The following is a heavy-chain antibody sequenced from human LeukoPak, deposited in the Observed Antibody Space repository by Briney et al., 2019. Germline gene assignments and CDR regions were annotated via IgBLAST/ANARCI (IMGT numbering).Heavy chain of an antibody. V-gene: IGHV3-23*01. D-gene: IGHD1-26*01. CDR2: ISGSGGST. CDR1: GCTFISYA. Sequence: GGSLRLSCAASGCTFISYAMSRVRQAPGKGLEWVSAISGSGGSTYYADSVKGRFTISRDNSKNTLYLQMNSLRAEDTAVYYCAKGREWELLNPYDYWGQGTLVTVSS. CDR3: AKGREWELLNPYDY. J-gene: IGHJ4*02.